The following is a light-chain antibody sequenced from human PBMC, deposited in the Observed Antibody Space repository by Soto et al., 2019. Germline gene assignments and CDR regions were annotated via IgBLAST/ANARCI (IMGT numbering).Light chain of an antibody. CDR1: QSLLHRNGYHY. J-gene: IGKJ4*01. CDR3: MQALQTPLT. CDR2: LAS. Sequence: DIVLTQSPLSLPVSPGEPASISCRSSQSLLHRNGYHYLDWYLQKPGQSPQLLIHLASNRASGVPDRFSGSGSGTDFTLKISRVEAVDVGVYYCMQALQTPLTFGGGTKVEIK. V-gene: IGKV2-28*01.